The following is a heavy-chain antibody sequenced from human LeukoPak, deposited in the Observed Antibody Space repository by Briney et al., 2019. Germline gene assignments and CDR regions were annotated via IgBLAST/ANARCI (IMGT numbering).Heavy chain of an antibody. J-gene: IGHJ5*02. CDR3: ARGVKITMVRGVIIRTFGFDP. V-gene: IGHV4-59*01. D-gene: IGHD3-10*01. CDR2: IYYSGST. Sequence: PSETLSLTCAVYGGSFSGYYWSWIRQPPGKGLEWIGYIYYSGSTNYNPSLKSRVTISVDTSKNQFSLKLSSVTAADTAVYYCARGVKITMVRGVIIRTFGFDPWGQGTLVTVSS. CDR1: GGSFSGYY.